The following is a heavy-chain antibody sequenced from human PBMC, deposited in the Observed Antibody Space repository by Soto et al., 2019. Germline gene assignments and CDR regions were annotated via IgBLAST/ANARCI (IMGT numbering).Heavy chain of an antibody. CDR2: ISSSSRYI. V-gene: IGHV3-21*01. CDR1: GFTFSSYS. Sequence: GGSLRLSCAASGFTFSSYSMNSVRQAPGKGLEWVSSISSSSRYIYYADSVNGRFNISGDNAKNSLYLQMNSLRAEDTAVYYCARVGNAVGYDYPYYFDYWGQGTLGTVSS. D-gene: IGHD5-12*01. J-gene: IGHJ4*02. CDR3: ARVGNAVGYDYPYYFDY.